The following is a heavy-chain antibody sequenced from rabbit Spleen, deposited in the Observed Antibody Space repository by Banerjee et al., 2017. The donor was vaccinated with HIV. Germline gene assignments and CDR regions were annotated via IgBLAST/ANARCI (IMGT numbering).Heavy chain of an antibody. Sequence: QSLEESGGDLVKPGASLTLTCIASGVSFSGDSYMCWVRQAPGRGLEWIACIDTSDGDTDYANWPKGRFTISKPSSTTVTLQMTRLSAADTATYFCARDTSSSFSSYGMDLWGPGTLVTVS. CDR2: IDTSDGDT. CDR1: GVSFSGDSY. D-gene: IGHD1-1*01. J-gene: IGHJ6*01. V-gene: IGHV1S40*01. CDR3: ARDTSSSFSSYGMDL.